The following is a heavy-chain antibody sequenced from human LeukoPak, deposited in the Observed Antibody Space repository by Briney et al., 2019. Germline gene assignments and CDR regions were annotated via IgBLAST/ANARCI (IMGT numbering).Heavy chain of an antibody. Sequence: SETLSLTCTVSGGSITSYYWSWIRQPPGKGLEWIGYIYASGFTKYNPSLESRVTMSVDMSKNQFSLNLSSVTAADTAVYYCARDHSSARGHYYYGMDVWGQGTTVAVSS. CDR1: GGSITSYY. V-gene: IGHV4-59*01. CDR2: IYASGFT. D-gene: IGHD3-10*01. J-gene: IGHJ6*02. CDR3: ARDHSSARGHYYYGMDV.